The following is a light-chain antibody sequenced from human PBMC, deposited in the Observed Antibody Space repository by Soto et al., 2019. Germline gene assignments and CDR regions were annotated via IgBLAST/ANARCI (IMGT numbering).Light chain of an antibody. V-gene: IGLV1-47*02. CDR2: CND. CDR3: ATRDNSLSRWV. J-gene: IGLJ3*02. Sequence: QLVLTQPPSASGTPGQRVTISCSGSSSNIGTNYVYWYKQLPGTAPKLLIYCNDQRPSGVPDRLSGSKSGTSASLAISGLRSEDEADYYCATRDNSLSRWVFGGGTKLTVL. CDR1: SSNIGTNY.